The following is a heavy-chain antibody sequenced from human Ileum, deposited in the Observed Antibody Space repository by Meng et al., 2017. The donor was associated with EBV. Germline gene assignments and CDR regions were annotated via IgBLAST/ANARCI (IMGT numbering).Heavy chain of an antibody. J-gene: IGHJ4*02. CDR1: GITLINHA. CDR2: IMKGGDDT. V-gene: IGHV3-30*04. D-gene: IGHD1-26*01. Sequence: QMELVGAGGGVVLPGRSTELSCVASGITLINHAMHRVRQVAGKGLEWVSGIMKGGDDTYYSDSVKGRFTISRDNSKNTLYLQTSILRVEDTAVYYCARDASGSLSPDYWGQGTLVTVSS. CDR3: ARDASGSLSPDY.